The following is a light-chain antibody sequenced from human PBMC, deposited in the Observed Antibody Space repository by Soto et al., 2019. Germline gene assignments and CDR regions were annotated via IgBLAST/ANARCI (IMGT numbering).Light chain of an antibody. Sequence: QSVLTQPPSASGAPGQRVTISCFGSTSNIGSNTVNWYQQLHGTAPKLRMYSNNQRPSGVPDRFSGSKSGTSASLAISGLQSEDEADYYCAAWDVSLEGYVFGTGTKVPVL. V-gene: IGLV1-44*01. CDR2: SNN. CDR3: AAWDVSLEGYV. J-gene: IGLJ1*01. CDR1: TSNIGSNT.